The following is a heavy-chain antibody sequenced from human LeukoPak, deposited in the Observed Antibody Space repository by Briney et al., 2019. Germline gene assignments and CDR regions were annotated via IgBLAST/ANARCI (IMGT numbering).Heavy chain of an antibody. D-gene: IGHD2-21*02. CDR2: IKQDGSEK. CDR1: GFTLSGYW. J-gene: IGHJ6*02. Sequence: GGSLRLLCAASGFTLSGYWMSWVRQAPGKGLEWVANIKQDGSEKYYVDSVKGRFNISRDNAQNSMYLQMNRLRAEDTAVYYCARDRIAVVTAGYYYYGMDVWGQGTTVTVSS. CDR3: ARDRIAVVTAGYYYYGMDV. V-gene: IGHV3-7*01.